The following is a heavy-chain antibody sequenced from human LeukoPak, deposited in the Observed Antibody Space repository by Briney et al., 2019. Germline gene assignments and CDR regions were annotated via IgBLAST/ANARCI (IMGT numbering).Heavy chain of an antibody. V-gene: IGHV3-15*01. D-gene: IGHD4-17*01. J-gene: IGHJ4*02. CDR2: IISNTDGGTT. CDR1: GFTFSNAW. Sequence: PGGSLRLSCATSGFTFSNAWMSWVRQAPGKGLEWVGRIISNTDGGTTDYAAPVKGRFTISRDDSKNTLYLHMNSLKTEDTAVYYCTRHDYGDLPSDFWGQGTLVTVSS. CDR3: TRHDYGDLPSDF.